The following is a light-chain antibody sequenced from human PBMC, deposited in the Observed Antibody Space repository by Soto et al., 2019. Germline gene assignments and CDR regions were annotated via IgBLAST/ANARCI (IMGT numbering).Light chain of an antibody. CDR3: QRYDSAPQT. Sequence: DIQMTQSPSSLSASVGDRVTITCRASQGIGDFLAWYQQKPGRVPKLLIYSASALQSGVPSRVSGSGSGTDFTLTISSLQPEDVASYYCQRYDSAPQTFGQGTKVEIK. CDR1: QGIGDF. J-gene: IGKJ1*01. CDR2: SAS. V-gene: IGKV1-27*01.